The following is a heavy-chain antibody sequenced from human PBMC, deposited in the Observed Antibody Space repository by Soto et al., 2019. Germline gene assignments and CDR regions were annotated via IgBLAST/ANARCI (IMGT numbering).Heavy chain of an antibody. V-gene: IGHV5-51*01. D-gene: IGHD3-10*01. CDR1: VYSNYW. CDR3: ARHVADIMVRDGGGFEA. Sequence: EVELVQSGAEARKPGESLKISCHYVYSNYWIAWVRQLPGKGLEYMGIIYPPKTDIRYTPPFQGQVTISADESTNTAYLQWSTLKASDTAMYYCARHVADIMVRDGGGFEAWGQGTLVTVSS. J-gene: IGHJ4*03. CDR2: IYPPKTDI.